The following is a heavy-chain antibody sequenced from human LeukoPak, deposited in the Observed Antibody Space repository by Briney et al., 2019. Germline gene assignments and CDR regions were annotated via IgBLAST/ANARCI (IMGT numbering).Heavy chain of an antibody. V-gene: IGHV3-30*04. Sequence: PGRSLRLSCAASGFTFSSYAMHWVRQAPGKGLEWVAVIPYDGSNKYYADSVKGRFTISRDNSKNTLHLQMDILRAEDTAAYYCAKLGGNVAFWGQGTLVTVSS. CDR2: IPYDGSNK. CDR1: GFTFSSYA. D-gene: IGHD4-23*01. J-gene: IGHJ4*02. CDR3: AKLGGNVAF.